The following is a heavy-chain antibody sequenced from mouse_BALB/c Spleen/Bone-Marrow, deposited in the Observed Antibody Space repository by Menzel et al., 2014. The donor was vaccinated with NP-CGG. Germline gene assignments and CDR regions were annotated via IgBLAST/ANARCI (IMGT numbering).Heavy chain of an antibody. J-gene: IGHJ2*01. D-gene: IGHD2-2*01. CDR3: ASTGYFLDH. Sequence: DVMLVESGGGLVKPGGALKLSCAASGFTFSSYTMSWVRQTPEKRLEEVVTLRMGGNYTYHPARAKGRFTIARDKAKNTLYLQMSSLRSEDTAMYYGASTGYFLDHRGQGTTPTVSS. V-gene: IGHV5-9-1*01. CDR2: LRMGGNYT. CDR1: GFTFSSYT.